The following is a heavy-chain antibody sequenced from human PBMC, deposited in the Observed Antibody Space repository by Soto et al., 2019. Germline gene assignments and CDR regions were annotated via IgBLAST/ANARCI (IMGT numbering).Heavy chain of an antibody. CDR3: ARAGVATIYPGNNWFDP. V-gene: IGHV4-30-4*01. CDR1: GGSISSGDYY. CDR2: IYYSGST. D-gene: IGHD5-12*01. Sequence: QVQLQESGPGLVKPSQTLSLTCTVSGGSISSGDYYWSWIRQPPGKGLEWIGYIYYSGSTYYNPSLKGRVTLSVNTSTNQSSLNLSSVTAADTAMYYCARAGVATIYPGNNWFDPWGQGTLVTVSS. J-gene: IGHJ5*02.